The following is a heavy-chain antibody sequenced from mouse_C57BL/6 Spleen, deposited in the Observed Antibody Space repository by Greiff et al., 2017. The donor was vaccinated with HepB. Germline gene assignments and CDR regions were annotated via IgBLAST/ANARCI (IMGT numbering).Heavy chain of an antibody. V-gene: IGHV1-80*01. Sequence: QVQLKQSGAELVKPGASVKISCKASGYAFSSYWMNWVKQRPGKGLEWIGQIYPGDGDTNYNGKFKGKATLTADKSSSTAYMQLSSLTSEDSAVYFCERNGYYGSRHFDYWGQGTTLTVSS. CDR1: GYAFSSYW. CDR2: IYPGDGDT. J-gene: IGHJ2*01. CDR3: ERNGYYGSRHFDY. D-gene: IGHD1-1*01.